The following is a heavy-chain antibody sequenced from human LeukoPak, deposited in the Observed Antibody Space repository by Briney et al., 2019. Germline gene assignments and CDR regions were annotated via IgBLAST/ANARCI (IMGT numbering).Heavy chain of an antibody. CDR3: ARDQVSVAGTGIDY. CDR1: GFTVSNNY. Sequence: GGSLRLSCAASGFTVSNNYMSWVRQRPGKGLEWVSVIYSGGNTYYADSVKGRFTISRDNAKNSLYLQMNSLRAEDTAVYYCARDQVSVAGTGIDYWGQGTLVTVSS. V-gene: IGHV3-66*01. CDR2: IYSGGNT. J-gene: IGHJ4*02. D-gene: IGHD6-19*01.